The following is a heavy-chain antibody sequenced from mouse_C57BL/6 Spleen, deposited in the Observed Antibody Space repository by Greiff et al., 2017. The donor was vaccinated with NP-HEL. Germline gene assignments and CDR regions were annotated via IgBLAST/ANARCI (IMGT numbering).Heavy chain of an antibody. J-gene: IGHJ2*01. CDR2: IYPGDGDT. D-gene: IGHD1-1*01. CDR1: GYAFSSYW. Sequence: VQLQQSGAELVKPGASVKISCKASGYAFSSYWMNWVKQRPGKGLEWIGQIYPGDGDTNYNGKFKGKATLTADKSSSTAYMQLSSLTSEDSAVYFCARGGTTVVATRYYFDYWGQGTTLTVSS. V-gene: IGHV1-80*01. CDR3: ARGGTTVVATRYYFDY.